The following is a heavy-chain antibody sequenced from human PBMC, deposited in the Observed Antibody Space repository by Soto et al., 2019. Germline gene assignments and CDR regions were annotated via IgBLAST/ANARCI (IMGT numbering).Heavy chain of an antibody. CDR1: GGSISSYY. V-gene: IGHV4-59*01. Sequence: SETLSLTCTVSGGSISSYYWSWIRQPPGKGLEWIGYIYYSGRTNYNPSLKSRVTISVDTSKNQFSLKLSSVTAADTAVYYCAMGPYSGSYVDAFDICGQGTMVTV. CDR3: AMGPYSGSYVDAFDI. J-gene: IGHJ3*02. CDR2: IYYSGRT. D-gene: IGHD1-26*01.